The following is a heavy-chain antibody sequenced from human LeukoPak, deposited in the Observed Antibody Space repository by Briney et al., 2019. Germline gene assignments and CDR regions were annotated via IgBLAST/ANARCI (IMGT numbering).Heavy chain of an antibody. CDR3: ARGKGSGWTFYC. D-gene: IGHD6-19*01. Sequence: SETLSLTCAASGGSFSGYYMTCIRQPPGKGLEWIGEINHSGSTNYNPSLKSRVTISVDTSKNQFSLKLSSVTAADTAVYYCARGKGSGWTFYCWGQASLVTVSS. J-gene: IGHJ4*02. CDR1: GGSFSGYY. CDR2: INHSGST. V-gene: IGHV4-34*01.